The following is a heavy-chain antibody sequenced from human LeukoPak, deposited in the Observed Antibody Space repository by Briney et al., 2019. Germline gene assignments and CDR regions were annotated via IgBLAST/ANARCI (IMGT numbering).Heavy chain of an antibody. V-gene: IGHV1-46*01. D-gene: IGHD3-10*01. CDR3: AREEYYYGSGSYFSGRGKTRPRYNWFDP. CDR1: GYTFTSYY. J-gene: IGHJ5*02. Sequence: GASVKVSCKASGYTFTSYYMHWVRQAPGQGLEWMGIINPSGGSTSYAQKFQGRVTMTRDTSTSTVYMELSSLRSEDTAVYYCAREEYYYGSGSYFSGRGKTRPRYNWFDPWGQGTLVTVSS. CDR2: INPSGGST.